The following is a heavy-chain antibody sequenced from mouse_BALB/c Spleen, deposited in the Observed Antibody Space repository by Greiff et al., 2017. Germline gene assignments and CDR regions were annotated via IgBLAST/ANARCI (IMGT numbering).Heavy chain of an antibody. J-gene: IGHJ2*01. CDR2: INPYNGDT. CDR3: ARGGYRYEGYFDY. Sequence: VQLQQSGPELVKPGASVKISCKASGYSFTGYFMNWVMQSHGKSLEWIGRINPYNGDTFYNQKFKGKATLTVDKSSSTAHMELRSLASEDSAVYYCARGGYRYEGYFDYWGQGTTVTVSA. V-gene: IGHV1-20*02. D-gene: IGHD2-14*01. CDR1: GYSFTGYF.